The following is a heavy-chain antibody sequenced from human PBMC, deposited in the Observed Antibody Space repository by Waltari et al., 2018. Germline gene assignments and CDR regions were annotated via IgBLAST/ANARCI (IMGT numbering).Heavy chain of an antibody. CDR1: GGSISSYY. D-gene: IGHD5-18*01. CDR2: ISSSSSYI. Sequence: VQLQESGPGLVKPSETLSLTCTVTGGSISSYYWSWTRQPPGKGLEWVSSISSSSSYIYYADSVKGRFTISRDNAKNSLYLQMNSLRAEDTAVYYCARDAGYSYGYAFDIWGQGTMVTVSS. V-gene: IGHV3-21*01. J-gene: IGHJ3*02. CDR3: ARDAGYSYGYAFDI.